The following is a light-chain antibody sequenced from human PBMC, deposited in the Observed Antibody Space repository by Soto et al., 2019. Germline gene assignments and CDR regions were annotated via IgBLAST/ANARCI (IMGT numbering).Light chain of an antibody. V-gene: IGKV1-16*01. CDR2: AAS. J-gene: IGKJ2*01. CDR1: QGIGNY. Sequence: DIQMTQSPSSLSASVGDRVTITCRASQGIGNYLAWFQQKPGKAPQSLIYAASSLNSGVPSRFSGSASGTDFTLTISSLQPEDFATYYCQEYITPPYTFGQGTKLEIK. CDR3: QEYITPPYT.